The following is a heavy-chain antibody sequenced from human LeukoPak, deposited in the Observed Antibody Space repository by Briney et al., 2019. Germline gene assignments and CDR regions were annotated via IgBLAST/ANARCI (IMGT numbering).Heavy chain of an antibody. CDR1: GFTFSSYS. Sequence: GGSLRLSCAASGFTFSSYSMNWVRQAPGKGLEWVSVIYSGGSTYYADSVRGRFTISRDNSKNTLFLQMNSRRAEDTAVYYCAKQIVGGTRYFDYWGRGTLVTVSS. D-gene: IGHD1-26*01. CDR2: IYSGGST. V-gene: IGHV3-23*03. CDR3: AKQIVGGTRYFDY. J-gene: IGHJ4*02.